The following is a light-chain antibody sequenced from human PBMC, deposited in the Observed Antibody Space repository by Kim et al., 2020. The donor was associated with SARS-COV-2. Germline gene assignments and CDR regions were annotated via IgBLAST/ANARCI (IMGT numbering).Light chain of an antibody. Sequence: QLVLTQSPSASASLGASVKLTCTLSSGHSSYAIAWHQQQPEKGPRYLMKLNSDGSHSKGDGIPDRFSGSSSGAERYLTISSLQSEDKADYYCQTWDTGIKMFGGGTQLTVL. J-gene: IGLJ3*02. V-gene: IGLV4-69*01. CDR2: LNSDGSH. CDR3: QTWDTGIKM. CDR1: SGHSSYA.